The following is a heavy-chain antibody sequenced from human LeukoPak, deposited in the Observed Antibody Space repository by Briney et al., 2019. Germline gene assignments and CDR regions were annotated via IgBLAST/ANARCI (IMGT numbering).Heavy chain of an antibody. CDR3: ARDPGYGLGVDYGGY. Sequence: GGSLRLSCAASGFTVSGNYMSWVRQAPGKGLEWLSVIHRGGNTYYADSVKGRFTISRDSSKNTVFLQMDSLRAEDTAVYYCARDPGYGLGVDYGGYWGQGTLVTVSS. V-gene: IGHV3-66*01. J-gene: IGHJ4*02. D-gene: IGHD3-10*01. CDR1: GFTVSGNY. CDR2: IHRGGNT.